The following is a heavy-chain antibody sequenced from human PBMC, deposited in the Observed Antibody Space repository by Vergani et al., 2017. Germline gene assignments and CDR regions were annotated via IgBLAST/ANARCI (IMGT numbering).Heavy chain of an antibody. D-gene: IGHD3-16*01. CDR1: GGSFSGYY. J-gene: IGHJ3*02. V-gene: IGHV4-34*01. Sequence: QVQLPQWGAGLLKPSETLSLTCAVYGGSFSGYYWSWFRQPPGKGLEWIGEINHSGSTNYNPSLKSRVTISVDTSKNQFSLKLSSVTAADTAVYYCARGGGYAFDIWGQGTMVTVSS. CDR3: ARGGGYAFDI. CDR2: INHSGST.